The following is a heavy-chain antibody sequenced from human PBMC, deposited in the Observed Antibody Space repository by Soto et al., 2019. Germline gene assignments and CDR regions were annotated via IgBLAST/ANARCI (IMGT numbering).Heavy chain of an antibody. CDR1: GYSFTSYW. CDR2: IDPSDSYT. Sequence: PGESLKISCXGSGYSFTSYWISWVRQMPGKGLEWMGRIDPSDSYTNYSPSFQGHVTISADKSISTAYLQWSSLKASDTAMYYCARHGITGYYYYGMDVWGQGTTVTVSS. J-gene: IGHJ6*02. CDR3: ARHGITGYYYYGMDV. V-gene: IGHV5-10-1*01. D-gene: IGHD1-20*01.